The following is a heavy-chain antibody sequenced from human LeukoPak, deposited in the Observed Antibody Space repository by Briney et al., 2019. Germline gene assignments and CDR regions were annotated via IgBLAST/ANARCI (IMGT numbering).Heavy chain of an antibody. Sequence: GGSLRLSCAASGLTFSSYSMSWVRQAPGKGLEWVSSINSGGSTFYADSVKGRFTISRDNSQNTLYLQMNSLTAEDTAVYYCAKRAAGYYFDHWGQGTLVTVSS. CDR1: GLTFSSYS. V-gene: IGHV3-23*01. J-gene: IGHJ4*02. D-gene: IGHD6-13*01. CDR2: INSGGST. CDR3: AKRAAGYYFDH.